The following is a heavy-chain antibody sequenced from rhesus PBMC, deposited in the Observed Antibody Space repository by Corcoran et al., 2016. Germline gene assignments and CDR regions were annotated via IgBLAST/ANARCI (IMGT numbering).Heavy chain of an antibody. CDR1: GFSISTSGMG. J-gene: IGHJ1*01. CDR2: IYLDDDK. CDR3: ARYGSSYVAFSEYFEF. Sequence: QVTLKESGPALVKPTQTLTLTCTFSGFSISTSGMGVGWIRQPPGKALEWLALIYLDDDKYYSTSLKSRLTISKDTSKNQVVLTMTNMDPVDTATYYCARYGSSYVAFSEYFEFWGQGALVTVSS. V-gene: IGHV2-174*01. D-gene: IGHD4-29*01.